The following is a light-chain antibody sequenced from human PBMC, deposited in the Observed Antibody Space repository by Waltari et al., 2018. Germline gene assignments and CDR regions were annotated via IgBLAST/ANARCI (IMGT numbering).Light chain of an antibody. CDR1: QTVTND. Sequence: EIVITQSPASLSVSPGERASLSCTAIQTVTNDLAWYQQKPGQAPKLTIFGGSTRATGVPARFSGSGSGTEFTLTIGSVQSEDFAVYYCQQYSDWIAFGGGTKVDLK. CDR3: QQYSDWIA. CDR2: GGS. J-gene: IGKJ4*01. V-gene: IGKV3-15*01.